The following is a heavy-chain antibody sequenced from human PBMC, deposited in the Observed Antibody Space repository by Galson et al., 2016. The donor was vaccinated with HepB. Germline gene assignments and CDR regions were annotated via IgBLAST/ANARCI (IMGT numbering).Heavy chain of an antibody. CDR3: ARGSGSGSSRFRFYFYMDM. D-gene: IGHD3-10*01. CDR2: IKEDGSQK. J-gene: IGHJ6*03. Sequence: SLRLSCAASGFTFDSYWMSWVRQAPGKGLEWVANIKEDGSQKYYVDSVKGRFTISRDNAKNSLYLQMNSLRVDDSAIYYCARGSGSGSSRFRFYFYMDMWGKGTTGTVSS. V-gene: IGHV3-7*02. CDR1: GFTFDSYW.